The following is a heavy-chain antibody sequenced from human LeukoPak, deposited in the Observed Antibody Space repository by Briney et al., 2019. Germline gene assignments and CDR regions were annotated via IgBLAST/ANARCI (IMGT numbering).Heavy chain of an antibody. J-gene: IGHJ6*02. V-gene: IGHV4-59*01. CDR1: GGSISSYY. D-gene: IGHD6-6*01. CDR2: IYYSGST. Sequence: PSETLSLTCTVSGGSISSYYWSWIRQPPGKGLEWIGYIYYSGSTNYNPSLKSRVTISVDTSKNQFSLRLSSVTAADTAVYYCATLLDSSSRDYYYGMDVWGQGTTVTVSS. CDR3: ATLLDSSSRDYYYGMDV.